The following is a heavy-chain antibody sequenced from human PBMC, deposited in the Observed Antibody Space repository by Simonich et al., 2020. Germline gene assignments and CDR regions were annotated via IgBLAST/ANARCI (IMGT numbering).Heavy chain of an antibody. Sequence: QVQLVQSGAEVKKPGASVKVSCKASGYTFTGYYMHWVRQAPGQGLGWMGWSNPNSVGTNYAKKFQGRVTMTRDTSISTAYMELSRLRSDDTAVYYCARVRFEAFDIWGQGTMVTVSS. CDR3: ARVRFEAFDI. V-gene: IGHV1-2*02. J-gene: IGHJ3*02. CDR1: GYTFTGYY. CDR2: SNPNSVGT.